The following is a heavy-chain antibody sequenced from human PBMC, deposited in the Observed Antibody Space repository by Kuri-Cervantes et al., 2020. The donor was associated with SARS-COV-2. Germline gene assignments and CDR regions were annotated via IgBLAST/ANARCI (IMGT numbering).Heavy chain of an antibody. V-gene: IGHV3-48*01. J-gene: IGHJ6*03. D-gene: IGHD3-22*01. CDR2: ISSGSSTI. Sequence: GGSLRLSCAASGFTFSSYSMNWVRQAPGKGLEWVSYISSGSSTIYYADSVKGRFTISRDNAKNSLYLQMNSLRAEDTAVYYCSRTYDSSGSLYYYYYMDVWGKGTTVTVSS. CDR1: GFTFSSYS. CDR3: SRTYDSSGSLYYYYYMDV.